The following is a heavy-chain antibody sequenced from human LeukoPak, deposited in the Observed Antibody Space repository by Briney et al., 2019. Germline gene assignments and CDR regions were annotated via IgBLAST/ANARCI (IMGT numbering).Heavy chain of an antibody. V-gene: IGHV4-39*02. CDR3: AREMGVVTAHGIDV. CDR1: GGSISSISSNNYH. D-gene: IGHD4-23*01. CDR2: INYSGRT. Sequence: SETLSLTCIDSGGSISSISSNNYHWGWIRQPSGQRLEWIGSINYSGRTYYNPSLKSRVTISVDTSKNQFSLKLSSVTAADTALYYCAREMGVVTAHGIDVWGQGTTVTVSS. J-gene: IGHJ6*02.